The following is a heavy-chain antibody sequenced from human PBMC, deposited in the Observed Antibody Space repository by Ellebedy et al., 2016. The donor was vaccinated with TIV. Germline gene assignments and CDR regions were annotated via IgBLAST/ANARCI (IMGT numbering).Heavy chain of an antibody. Sequence: GESLKISCAASGFTFSSYAMSWVRQAPGKGLEWVSAISSSSSTIYYADSVKGRFTISRDNAKNSLYLQMNSLRDEDTAVYYCARVFYCGGDCSSVYFDYWGQGTLVTVSS. J-gene: IGHJ4*02. V-gene: IGHV3-48*02. CDR3: ARVFYCGGDCSSVYFDY. D-gene: IGHD2-21*02. CDR1: GFTFSSYA. CDR2: ISSSSSTI.